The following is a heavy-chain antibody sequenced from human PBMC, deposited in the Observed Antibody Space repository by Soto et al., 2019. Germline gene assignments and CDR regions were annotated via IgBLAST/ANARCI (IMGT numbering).Heavy chain of an antibody. CDR2: IYYSGST. V-gene: IGHV4-31*03. CDR1: GGSISSGGYY. Sequence: PSETLSLTCTVSGGSISSGGYYWSWIRQHPGKGLEWIGYIYYSGSTYYNPSLKSRVTISVDTSKNQFSLKLSSVTAADTAAYYCARWTTVVTHFDYWGQGTLVTVSS. D-gene: IGHD4-17*01. CDR3: ARWTTVVTHFDY. J-gene: IGHJ4*02.